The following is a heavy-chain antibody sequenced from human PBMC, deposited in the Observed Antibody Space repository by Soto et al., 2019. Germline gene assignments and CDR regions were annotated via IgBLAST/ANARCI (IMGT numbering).Heavy chain of an antibody. CDR3: ARAHAPTLPFDF. D-gene: IGHD2-15*01. CDR1: GGSMRNVY. J-gene: IGHJ4*02. CDR2: IFHSGNA. Sequence: SETLSLTCSVSGGSMRNVYWSWIRQSPGKGLEWIGFIFHSGNAKYNPSLRSRASMSIDTSKNQFSLSLESVTAADTAVYFCARAHAPTLPFDFWGQGTLVTVSS. V-gene: IGHV4-59*01.